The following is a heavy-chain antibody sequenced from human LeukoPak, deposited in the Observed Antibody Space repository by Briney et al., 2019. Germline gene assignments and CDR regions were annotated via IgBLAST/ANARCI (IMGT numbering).Heavy chain of an antibody. CDR2: IYYSERT. Sequence: SETLSLTCTVSGGSISCSSYYWGWSRQPPGKGLEWIGSIYYSERTYYNPSLKSRVTISVDTSKNQFSLKLSSVTAADTAVYYCARNYYDSSGHDYWGQVTLVTVSS. CDR3: ARNYYDSSGHDY. CDR1: GGSISCSSYY. V-gene: IGHV4-39*01. D-gene: IGHD3-22*01. J-gene: IGHJ4*02.